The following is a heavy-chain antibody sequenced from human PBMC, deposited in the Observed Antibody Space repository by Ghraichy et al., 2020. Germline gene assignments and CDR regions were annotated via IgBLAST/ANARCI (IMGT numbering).Heavy chain of an antibody. J-gene: IGHJ4*02. CDR2: IYDSGST. CDR3: ARGRTGTTLPYYFDY. V-gene: IGHV4-59*01. D-gene: IGHD1-1*01. CDR1: GGSLSSYY. Sequence: TLSLTCTVSGGSLSSYYWSWIRQPPGKGLEWIGYIYDSGSTNYNPSLKSRVTISGDTSKNQFSLRLSSVTAADTAVYYCARGRTGTTLPYYFDYWGQGTLVTVSS.